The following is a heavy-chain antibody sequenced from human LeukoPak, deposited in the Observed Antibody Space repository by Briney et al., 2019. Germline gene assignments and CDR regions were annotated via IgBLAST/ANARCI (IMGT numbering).Heavy chain of an antibody. CDR1: GGPISSHNYY. CDR2: IYHSGST. Sequence: SETLSLTCTVSGGPISSHNYYWGWIRQPPGKGLEWIGEIYHSGSTNYNPSLKSRVTISVDKSKNQFSLKLSSVTAADTAVYYCARASLPPNYDFWSGYFSYYYYYGMDVWGQGTTVTVSS. J-gene: IGHJ6*02. D-gene: IGHD3-3*01. CDR3: ARASLPPNYDFWSGYFSYYYYYGMDV. V-gene: IGHV4-39*07.